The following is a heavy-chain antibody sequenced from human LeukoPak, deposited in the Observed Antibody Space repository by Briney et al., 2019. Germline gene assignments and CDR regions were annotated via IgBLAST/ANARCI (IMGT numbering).Heavy chain of an antibody. CDR3: ARGRTY. Sequence: PSETLSLTCAVYGGSFSGYYWSWIRQPPGEGLEWSGEINHSGSNNYNPSLKSRATISEDTSKNQFSLKLSSVTAAATAVYYCARGRTYWGQGTLVTVSS. CDR1: GGSFSGYY. V-gene: IGHV4-34*01. J-gene: IGHJ4*02. D-gene: IGHD1-14*01. CDR2: INHSGSN.